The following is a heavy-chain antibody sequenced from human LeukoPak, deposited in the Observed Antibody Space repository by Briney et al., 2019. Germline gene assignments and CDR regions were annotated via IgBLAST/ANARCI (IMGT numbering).Heavy chain of an antibody. Sequence: SETLSLTCAVSDYSITSDYYWGWIRQPPGKGLEWIGSIYHSGSTYYNPSLKSRVTISVDTSKNQFSLKLTSVTAADTAVYSCARLLDNDISGDPDTFDVWGQGTTVIVSS. D-gene: IGHD3-22*01. CDR3: ARLLDNDISGDPDTFDV. J-gene: IGHJ3*01. CDR1: DYSITSDYY. V-gene: IGHV4-38-2*01. CDR2: IYHSGST.